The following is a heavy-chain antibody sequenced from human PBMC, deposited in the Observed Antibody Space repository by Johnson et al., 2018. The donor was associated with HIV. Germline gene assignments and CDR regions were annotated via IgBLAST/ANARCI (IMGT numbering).Heavy chain of an antibody. Sequence: QVQLVESGGGVVQPGRSLRLSCAASGFTFSSYAMHWVRQAPGKGLEWVAVISYDGSNKYYADSVKGRFTISRDNSKNTLYLQMNSLRAEDTAVYYCARATYNLLWVGRIGDGAVDIWGQGTMVTVSS. V-gene: IGHV3-30-3*01. CDR3: ARATYNLLWVGRIGDGAVDI. CDR2: ISYDGSNK. CDR1: GFTFSSYA. J-gene: IGHJ3*02. D-gene: IGHD3-10*01.